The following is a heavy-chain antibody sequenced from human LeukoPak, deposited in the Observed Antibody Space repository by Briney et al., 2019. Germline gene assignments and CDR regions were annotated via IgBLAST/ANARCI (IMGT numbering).Heavy chain of an antibody. CDR3: AVSQPYYYDSSGYYPDY. J-gene: IGHJ4*02. V-gene: IGHV4-39*01. Sequence: SETLSLTCTVSGGSISSSSYYWGWIRQPPGKGLGWIGSISYSGSTYSNPSLKSRVTISVDTSKNQFSLKLSSVTAADTAVYYCAVSQPYYYDSSGYYPDYWGQGTLVTVSS. CDR2: ISYSGST. D-gene: IGHD3-22*01. CDR1: GGSISSSSYY.